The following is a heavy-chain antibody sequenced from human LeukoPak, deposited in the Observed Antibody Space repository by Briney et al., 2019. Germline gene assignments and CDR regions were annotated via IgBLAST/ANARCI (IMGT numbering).Heavy chain of an antibody. Sequence: PSETLSLTCTVSGSSISSGSYYWSWIRQPAGKGLEWIGRIYTSGSTNYNPSLKSRVTISVDTSKNQFSLKLSSVTAADTAVYYCARAYYYDSSGYYAYWYFDLWGRGTLVTVSS. CDR2: IYTSGST. CDR1: GSSISSGSYY. V-gene: IGHV4-61*02. CDR3: ARAYYYDSSGYYAYWYFDL. D-gene: IGHD3-22*01. J-gene: IGHJ2*01.